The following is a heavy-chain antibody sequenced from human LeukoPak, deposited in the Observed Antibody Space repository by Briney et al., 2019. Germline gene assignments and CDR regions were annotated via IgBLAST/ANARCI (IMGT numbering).Heavy chain of an antibody. D-gene: IGHD2-2*01. CDR3: ARDRCSSTSCYENWFDP. V-gene: IGHV4-61*01. Sequence: SETQSLTCTVSGGSVSSGSYYWSWIRQPPGKGLEWIGYIYYSGSTNYNPSLKSRVTISVDTSKNQFSLKLSSVTAADTAVYYCARDRCSSTSCYENWFDPWGQGTLVTVSS. CDR1: GGSVSSGSYY. CDR2: IYYSGST. J-gene: IGHJ5*02.